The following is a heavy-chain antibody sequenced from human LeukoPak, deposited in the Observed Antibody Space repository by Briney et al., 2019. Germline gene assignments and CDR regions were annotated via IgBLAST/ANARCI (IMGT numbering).Heavy chain of an antibody. V-gene: IGHV3-15*01. CDR3: TTDLVLW. CDR2: IKSKTDGGTT. Sequence: GGSLRLSSAASRFTSTNAWMSWGRHAPGPGLGWVVRIKSKTDGGTTDYAAPVKGRFTISRDDSKNTLYLQMNSLKTEDTAVDYCTTDLVLWGGQGTLVTVSS. CDR1: RFTSTNAW. D-gene: IGHD4/OR15-4a*01. J-gene: IGHJ4*02.